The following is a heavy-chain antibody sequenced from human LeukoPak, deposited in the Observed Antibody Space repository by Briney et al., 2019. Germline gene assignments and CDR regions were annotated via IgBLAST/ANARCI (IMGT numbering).Heavy chain of an antibody. CDR3: ARGKDVVAATLSWFDP. Sequence: SETLSLTCAVYGGSFSGYYWSWIRQPPGKGLEWIGEINHSGSTNYNPSLKSRVTISVDTSKNQFSLKLSSVTAADTAVYYCARGKDVVAATLSWFDPWGQGTLVTVSS. CDR1: GGSFSGYY. CDR2: INHSGST. D-gene: IGHD2-15*01. J-gene: IGHJ5*02. V-gene: IGHV4-34*01.